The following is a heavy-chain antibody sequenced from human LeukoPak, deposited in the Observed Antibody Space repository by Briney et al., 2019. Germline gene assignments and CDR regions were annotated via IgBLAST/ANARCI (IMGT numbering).Heavy chain of an antibody. CDR2: ISGSGGST. V-gene: IGHV3-23*01. J-gene: IGHJ4*02. D-gene: IGHD2-15*01. CDR3: AKGELSGYCSGGSCHGSIDY. Sequence: GGSLRLSCAASGFTFSSYAMSWVRQAPGKGLEWVSAISGSGGSTYYADSVKGRFTISRDNSKNTLYLQMNSLRAEDTAVYYCAKGELSGYCSGGSCHGSIDYWGQGTLVTVSS. CDR1: GFTFSSYA.